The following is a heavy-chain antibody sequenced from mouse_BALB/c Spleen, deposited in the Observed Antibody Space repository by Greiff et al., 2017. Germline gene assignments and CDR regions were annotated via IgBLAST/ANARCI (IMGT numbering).Heavy chain of an antibody. CDR2: ISYSGST. CDR3: ARRDYGRGFAY. V-gene: IGHV3-8*02. J-gene: IGHJ3*01. Sequence: VQLKESGPSLVKPSQTLSLTSGYWNWIRKFPGNKLEYMGYISYSGSTYYNPSLKSRISITRDTSKNQYYLQLNSVTTEDTATYYCARRDYGRGFAYWGQGTLVTVSA. D-gene: IGHD1-2*01. CDR1: SGY.